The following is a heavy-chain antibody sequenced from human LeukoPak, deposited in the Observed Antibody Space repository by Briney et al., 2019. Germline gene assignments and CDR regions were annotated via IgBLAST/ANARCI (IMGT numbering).Heavy chain of an antibody. CDR2: IGPTGRST. Sequence: GGSLRLSCAASGFTFRTYAMTCVRQAPGKGLEWVSAIGPTGRSTYYADSVRGRFTISRDNSKNTLYLQMNSLRAEDTATYYCAKDPMVRGSTYDYWGQGTLVTVSS. V-gene: IGHV3-23*01. CDR1: GFTFRTYA. J-gene: IGHJ4*02. D-gene: IGHD3-10*01. CDR3: AKDPMVRGSTYDY.